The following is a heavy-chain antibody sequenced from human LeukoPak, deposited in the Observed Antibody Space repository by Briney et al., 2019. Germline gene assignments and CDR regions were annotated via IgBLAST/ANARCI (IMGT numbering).Heavy chain of an antibody. D-gene: IGHD3-3*01. CDR2: ISYDGSNK. CDR1: GFTFSSYD. J-gene: IGHJ1*01. CDR3: AKDLPKITIFGALQH. Sequence: GRSLRLSCAASGFTFSSYDMHWVRQAPGKGLEWVALISYDGSNKYYADSVKGRFTISRDNSKNTLYLQMNSLRAEDTAVYYCAKDLPKITIFGALQHWGQGTLVTVSS. V-gene: IGHV3-30*18.